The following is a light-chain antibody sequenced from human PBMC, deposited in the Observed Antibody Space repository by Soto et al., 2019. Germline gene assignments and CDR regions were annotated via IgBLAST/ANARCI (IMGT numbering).Light chain of an antibody. CDR1: QSISTST. CDR3: QQYGRSPFT. Sequence: EIVLSQSPGTLSLSPGERATLACRASQSISTSTLAWYQQKPGQAPRLLIYGTSTRAAGIPDRFSGAGAAADFTLTISRLEPEDFAVYYCQQYGRSPFTFGPGTKVDIK. J-gene: IGKJ3*01. V-gene: IGKV3-20*01. CDR2: GTS.